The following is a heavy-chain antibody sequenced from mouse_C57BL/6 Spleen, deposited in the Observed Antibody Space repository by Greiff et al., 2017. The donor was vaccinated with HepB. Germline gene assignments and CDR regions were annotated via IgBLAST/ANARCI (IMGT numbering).Heavy chain of an antibody. J-gene: IGHJ3*01. D-gene: IGHD3-2*02. CDR1: GYAFSSSW. V-gene: IGHV1-82*01. CDR2: IYPGDGDT. CDR3: AQTAQATLFAY. Sequence: VQLKESGPELVKPGASVKISCKASGYAFSSSWMNWVKQRPGKGLEWIGRIYPGDGDTNYNGKFKGKATLTADKSSSTAYMQLSSLTSEDSAVYFCAQTAQATLFAYWGQGTLVTVSA.